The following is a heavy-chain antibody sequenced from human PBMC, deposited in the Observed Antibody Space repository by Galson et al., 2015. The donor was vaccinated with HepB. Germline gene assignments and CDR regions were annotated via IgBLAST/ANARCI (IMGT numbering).Heavy chain of an antibody. V-gene: IGHV3-74*01. D-gene: IGHD5-18*01. CDR3: ARVDTAMVRPGAFDI. J-gene: IGHJ3*02. CDR2: INSDGSTT. CDR1: GFTFSSYW. Sequence: SLRLSCAASGFTFSSYWMHWVRQAPGKGLVWVSRINSDGSTTNYADSVKGRFTISRDNAKNTLYLQMNSLRAEGTAVYYCARVDTAMVRPGAFDIWGQGTMVTVSS.